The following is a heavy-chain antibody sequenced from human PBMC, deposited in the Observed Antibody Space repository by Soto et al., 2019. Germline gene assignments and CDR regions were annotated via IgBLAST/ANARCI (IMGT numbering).Heavy chain of an antibody. Sequence: PGGSLRLSCAASGFTFSSYAMSWVRQAPGKGLEWVSAISRSDGSTYHADSVKGRFTISRDNSKNTLYLQMNSLRAEDTAVYYCAKALRGVIIDFDYWGQGTLVTVSS. CDR1: GFTFSSYA. CDR2: ISRSDGST. J-gene: IGHJ4*02. D-gene: IGHD3-10*01. V-gene: IGHV3-23*01. CDR3: AKALRGVIIDFDY.